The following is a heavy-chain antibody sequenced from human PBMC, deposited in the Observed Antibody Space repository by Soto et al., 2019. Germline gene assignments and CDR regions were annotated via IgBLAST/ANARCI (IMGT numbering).Heavy chain of an antibody. V-gene: IGHV1-69*02. J-gene: IGHJ3*01. Sequence: QVQLVQSGAEVRKPGSSVKVSCKASGVTFSSYTISWVRQAPGQGLEWMGRIIPVLGVANYAPKFQGRLTIIADEPTSTVYMVVSSLTAEDTAMYYARWVINGDSDVSDFWGQGTFITVSS. CDR1: GVTFSSYT. CDR3: RWVINGDSDVSDF. CDR2: IIPVLGVA.